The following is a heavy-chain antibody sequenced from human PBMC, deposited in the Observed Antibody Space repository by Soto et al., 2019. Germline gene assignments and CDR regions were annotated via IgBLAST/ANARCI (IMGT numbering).Heavy chain of an antibody. D-gene: IGHD3-16*01. CDR1: GFTFSDYY. J-gene: IGHJ6*02. CDR2: ISSRSHYI. Sequence: QVQLVESGGGLVKPGESLRVSCAASGFTFSDYYMTWIRQAPGKGLEWVSYISSRSHYIKDADSVKGRFIISRDNAKNSLSLQMNSLRAEDTAIYYCARVRSYGYGPGAMDVWGQGTTVTVSS. V-gene: IGHV3-11*06. CDR3: ARVRSYGYGPGAMDV.